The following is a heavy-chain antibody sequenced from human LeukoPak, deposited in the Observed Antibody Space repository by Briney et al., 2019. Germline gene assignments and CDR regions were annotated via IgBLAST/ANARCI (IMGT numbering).Heavy chain of an antibody. D-gene: IGHD6-19*01. Sequence: PSETLSLTCTVSGGSISSSSYYWGWIRQPPRKGLEWIGSMYYSGSTYYNPSLESRVTMSVDTSKNQFSLKLSSVTAVDTAVYYCARKGSSGWYYFDYWGQGTLVTVSS. CDR1: GGSISSSSYY. CDR2: MYYSGST. V-gene: IGHV4-39*07. CDR3: ARKGSSGWYYFDY. J-gene: IGHJ4*02.